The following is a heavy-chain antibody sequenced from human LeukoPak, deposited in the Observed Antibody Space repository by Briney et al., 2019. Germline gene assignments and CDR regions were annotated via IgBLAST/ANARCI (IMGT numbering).Heavy chain of an antibody. CDR2: IWYDGSNK. V-gene: IGHV3-33*01. CDR1: GFTFSSYG. J-gene: IGHJ4*02. Sequence: GGSLRISCAASGFTFSSYGMHWVRQAPGKGLEWVAVIWYDGSNKYYADSVKGRFTISRDNSKNTLYLQMNSLRAEDTAVYYCARVRYYYDSSGYFVFDYWGQGTLVTVSS. CDR3: ARVRYYYDSSGYFVFDY. D-gene: IGHD3-22*01.